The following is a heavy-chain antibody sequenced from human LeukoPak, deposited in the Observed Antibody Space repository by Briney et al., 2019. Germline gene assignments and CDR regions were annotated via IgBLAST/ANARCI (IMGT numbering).Heavy chain of an antibody. CDR2: INPNSGGT. D-gene: IGHD1-7*01. V-gene: IGHV1-2*02. Sequence: ASVKVSCKASGYTFTGYYMHWVRQAPGQGLEWMGWINPNSGGTNYAQKFRGRVTMTRDTSISTAYMELSSLRSEDTAVHYCARVVRTGTFRGYNDYWGQGTLVTVSS. CDR3: ARVVRTGTFRGYNDY. J-gene: IGHJ4*02. CDR1: GYTFTGYY.